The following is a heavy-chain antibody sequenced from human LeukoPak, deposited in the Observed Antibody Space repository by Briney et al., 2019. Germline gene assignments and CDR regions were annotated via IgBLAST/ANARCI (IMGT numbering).Heavy chain of an antibody. CDR2: IIPILGIA. Sequence: SVKVSCKASGGTFSSYAISWVRQAPGQGLEWMGRIIPILGIANYAQKFQGRVTITADKSTSTAYMELSSLRSEDTAVYYCARIADGYTIDYWGQEPWSPSPQ. CDR1: GGTFSSYA. D-gene: IGHD5-24*01. J-gene: IGHJ4*01. V-gene: IGHV1-69*04. CDR3: ARIADGYTIDY.